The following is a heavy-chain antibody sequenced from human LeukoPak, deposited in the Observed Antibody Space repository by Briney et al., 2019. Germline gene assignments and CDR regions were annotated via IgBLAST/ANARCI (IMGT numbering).Heavy chain of an antibody. V-gene: IGHV1-3*02. J-gene: IGHJ4*02. CDR3: ARGIHSGVWLTDY. CDR1: GYTFTNYA. CDR2: SNGANGNT. Sequence: GASVKVSCKASGYTFTNYAIHWVRQAPGRRLEWMGWSNGANGNTEYSPAFQGRVSITRDTSASTAYMELSSLSSEDMAIYYCARGIHSGVWLTDYWGQGTLVTVS. D-gene: IGHD6-25*01.